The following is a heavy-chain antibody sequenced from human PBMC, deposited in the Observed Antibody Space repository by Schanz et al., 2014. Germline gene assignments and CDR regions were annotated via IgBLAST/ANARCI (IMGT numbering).Heavy chain of an antibody. CDR1: GYTFTSYD. Sequence: VQLVQSGAEVKRPGASVRVSCKASGYTFTSYDFNWVRQAPGQGLEWMGRIIPILGIANYAQNFQGRVTITADKSTSTAYMELTSLRSEDTAVYYCAGTYCSSTSCYTGYYYMDVWGKGTTVTVSS. J-gene: IGHJ6*03. CDR3: AGTYCSSTSCYTGYYYMDV. CDR2: IIPILGIA. V-gene: IGHV1-69*09. D-gene: IGHD2-2*02.